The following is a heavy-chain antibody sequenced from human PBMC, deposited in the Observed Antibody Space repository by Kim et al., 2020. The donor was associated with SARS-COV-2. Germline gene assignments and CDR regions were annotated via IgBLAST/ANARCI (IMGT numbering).Heavy chain of an antibody. V-gene: IGHV3-30*02. CDR3: AKDGATYYYGSGGYWDCFDC. D-gene: IGHD3-10*01. Sequence: DSVKGRITICRDNSKNTLYLQMNSLRAEDTAVYYCAKDGATYYYGSGGYWDCFDCWCQGTLVTASS. J-gene: IGHJ4*02.